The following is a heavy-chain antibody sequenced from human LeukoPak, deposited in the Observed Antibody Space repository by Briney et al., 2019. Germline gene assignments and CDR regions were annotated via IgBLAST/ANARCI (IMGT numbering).Heavy chain of an antibody. D-gene: IGHD5-12*01. CDR2: MSYDGSHK. V-gene: IGHV3-30*04. Sequence: GRSLRLSCAASGFTFSSYAMHWVRQAPGKGLEWVAVMSYDGSHKYHADSVKGRFTISRDNSKNTVYLQVNSLRAEDTAIYYCARDVGGYAFDYWGQGTLVTVSS. CDR3: ARDVGGYAFDY. CDR1: GFTFSSYA. J-gene: IGHJ4*02.